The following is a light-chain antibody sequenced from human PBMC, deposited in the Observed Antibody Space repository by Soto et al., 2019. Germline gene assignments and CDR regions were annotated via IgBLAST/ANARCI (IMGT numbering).Light chain of an antibody. CDR3: QQYGSSPLT. Sequence: ELVLTPSPGTLSLSPGESATLSCRASQPVSSNFLAWYQQKPGQAPRLLIYGVSSRASGIPDRFFGSGSGTDFTLTINRLEPEDFAVYYCQQYGSSPLTFGGGTKVDIK. V-gene: IGKV3-20*01. CDR1: QPVSSNF. J-gene: IGKJ4*01. CDR2: GVS.